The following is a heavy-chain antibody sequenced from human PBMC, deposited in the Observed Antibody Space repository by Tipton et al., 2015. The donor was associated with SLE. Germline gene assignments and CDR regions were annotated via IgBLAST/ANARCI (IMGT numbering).Heavy chain of an antibody. V-gene: IGHV3-23*01. Sequence: SLRLSCAASGFTFSNFAVSWVRQAPGKGLEWVSAISRSGDATYYADPVKGWFTISRDNSRNTLYLQMNSLRAEDTAVYYCTKDFPSLTWFGDWGQGALVTVSS. CDR3: TKDFPSLTWFGD. CDR1: GFTFSNFA. CDR2: ISRSGDAT. J-gene: IGHJ5*02. D-gene: IGHD3-16*02.